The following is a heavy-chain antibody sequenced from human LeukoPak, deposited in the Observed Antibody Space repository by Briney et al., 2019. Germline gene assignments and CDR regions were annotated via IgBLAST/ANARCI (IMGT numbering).Heavy chain of an antibody. J-gene: IGHJ4*02. V-gene: IGHV4-59*12. Sequence: SETLSLTCTVSGGSISSYYWSWILQPPGKGLEWIGYIYYSGSTNYNPSLKSRVTISVDTSKNQFSLKLSSVTAADTAVYYCARGTYSSSFDYWGQGTLVTVSS. CDR1: GGSISSYY. D-gene: IGHD6-6*01. CDR2: IYYSGST. CDR3: ARGTYSSSFDY.